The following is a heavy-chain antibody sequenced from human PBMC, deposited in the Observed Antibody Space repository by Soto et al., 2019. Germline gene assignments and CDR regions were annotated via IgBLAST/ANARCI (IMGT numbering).Heavy chain of an antibody. CDR1: GFTFSSYS. D-gene: IGHD1-7*01. CDR3: ATGERNWDYYFDY. CDR2: ISSSSTYI. Sequence: PGGSLRLSCAASGFTFSSYSMNWVRQAPGKGLEWVSSISSSSTYIYYADSVKGRFTISRDNAKNSLSLQMNSLRADDTAVYYCATGERNWDYYFDYWGQGTLVTVSS. J-gene: IGHJ4*02. V-gene: IGHV3-21*01.